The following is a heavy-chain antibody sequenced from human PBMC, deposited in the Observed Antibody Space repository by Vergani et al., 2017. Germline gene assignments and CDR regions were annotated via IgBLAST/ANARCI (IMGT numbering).Heavy chain of an antibody. D-gene: IGHD2-21*02. CDR2: IYYSGST. V-gene: IGHV4-39*01. Sequence: QLQLQESGPGLVKPSETLSLTCTVSGGSLSSSSYYWGWIRQPPGKGLEWIGSIYYSGSTYYNPSLKSRVTIFVDTSKNQFSLKLSSVTAADTAVYYCARHLAYCGGDCYPYYYGMDVWGQGTTVTVSS. CDR3: ARHLAYCGGDCYPYYYGMDV. CDR1: GGSLSSSSYY. J-gene: IGHJ6*02.